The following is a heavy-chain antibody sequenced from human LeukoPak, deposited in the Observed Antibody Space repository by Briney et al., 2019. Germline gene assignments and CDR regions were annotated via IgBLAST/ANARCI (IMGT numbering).Heavy chain of an antibody. CDR1: GFTFSNYD. CDR2: IGTTGDT. Sequence: GGSLRLSCTASGFTFSNYDMHWVRQVAGKGLEWVSGIGTTGDTYYPGSVKGRFTISRENAKNSLYLQMNSLRAGDTAVYYCARGRAYCGGDCPLDYWGQGTLVTASS. D-gene: IGHD2-21*02. CDR3: ARGRAYCGGDCPLDY. J-gene: IGHJ4*02. V-gene: IGHV3-13*01.